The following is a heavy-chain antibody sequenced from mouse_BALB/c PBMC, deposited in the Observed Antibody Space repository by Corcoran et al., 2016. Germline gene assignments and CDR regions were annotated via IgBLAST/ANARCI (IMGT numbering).Heavy chain of an antibody. Sequence: EVQLQQSGAELVKPGASVKLSCPASGFNIKDTYMHLVKPRPDQSLEWIGRIYPANGNTKYDPKFQGKATITADTSSNTAYLQLSSLTSEDTAVYYCARWDGYFDVWGAGTTVTVSS. CDR2: IYPANGNT. V-gene: IGHV14-3*02. CDR3: ARWDGYFDV. D-gene: IGHD4-1*01. J-gene: IGHJ1*01. CDR1: GFNIKDTY.